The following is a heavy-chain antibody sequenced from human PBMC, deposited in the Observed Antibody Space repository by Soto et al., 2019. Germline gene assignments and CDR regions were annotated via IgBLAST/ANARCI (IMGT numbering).Heavy chain of an antibody. CDR1: GGSFSGYY. D-gene: IGHD3-9*01. CDR3: ARHDTSGNAGYDPFDV. V-gene: IGHV4-34*01. J-gene: IGHJ6*02. CDR2: INHSGST. Sequence: SETLSLTCAVYGGSFSGYYWSWIRQPPGKGLEWIGEINHSGSTNYNPSLKSRVTISVDTSKNQVFLNMTSVTAADTAVYYCARHDTSGNAGYDPFDVWGQGTAVTVSS.